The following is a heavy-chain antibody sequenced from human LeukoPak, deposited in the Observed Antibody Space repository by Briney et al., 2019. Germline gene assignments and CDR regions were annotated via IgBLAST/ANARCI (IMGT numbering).Heavy chain of an antibody. CDR1: GFAFSTYE. J-gene: IGHJ5*02. V-gene: IGHV3-48*03. Sequence: PGGSLRLSCAASGFAFSTYEMSWVRQAPGKGLEWIADITISGQTKNYADSVKGRFTISRDNAMSSLYLQMYSLRVEDTGVFYCARGDPHADLWGQGTLVTVSS. CDR2: ITISGQTK. CDR3: ARGDPHADL.